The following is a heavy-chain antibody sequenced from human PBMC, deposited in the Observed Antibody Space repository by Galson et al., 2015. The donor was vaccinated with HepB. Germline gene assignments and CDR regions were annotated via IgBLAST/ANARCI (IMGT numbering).Heavy chain of an antibody. V-gene: IGHV1-24*01. D-gene: IGHD1-14*01. J-gene: IGHJ4*02. Sequence: SVKVSCKVSGYTLTELSMHWVRQAPGKGLEWMGGFDPEDGETIYAQKFQGRVTMTEDTSTDTAYMELSSLRSEDTAVYYCATANNHYRQTIPREKPYIDYWGQGTLVTVSS. CDR3: ATANNHYRQTIPREKPYIDY. CDR2: FDPEDGET. CDR1: GYTLTELS.